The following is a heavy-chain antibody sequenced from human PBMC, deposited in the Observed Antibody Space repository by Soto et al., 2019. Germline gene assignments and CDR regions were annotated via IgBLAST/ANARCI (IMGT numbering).Heavy chain of an antibody. CDR2: IDSSTKYT. V-gene: IGHV3-11*05. CDR1: GFTFRDYY. J-gene: IGHJ6*02. Sequence: QVHLEESGGGLVRPGGSLRLSCEASGFTFRDYYMNWFRQAPGKGLEWLSYIDSSTKYTNYADSVKGRFTISRDNAKNSLYLQMNSLIADDTAVYYCAREYYYTMDVWGQGTMVTVSS. CDR3: AREYYYTMDV.